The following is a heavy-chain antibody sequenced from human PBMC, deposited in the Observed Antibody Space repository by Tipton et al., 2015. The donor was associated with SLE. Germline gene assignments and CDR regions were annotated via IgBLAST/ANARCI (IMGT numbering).Heavy chain of an antibody. CDR2: IHRRGST. J-gene: IGHJ6*03. CDR1: GDSVSSDKW. CDR3: AGQLGKAFYYYMDV. Sequence: SGDSVSSDKWWSWVRQSPGKGLEWIGEIHRRGSTNYNPSVKSRVTISVDTSKNQFSLKLSSVTAADTAVYYCAGQLGKAFYYYMDVWGKGTAVTVSS. D-gene: IGHD7-27*01. V-gene: IGHV4-4*02.